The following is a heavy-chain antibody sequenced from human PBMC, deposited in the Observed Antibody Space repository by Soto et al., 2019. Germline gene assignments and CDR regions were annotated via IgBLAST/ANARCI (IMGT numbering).Heavy chain of an antibody. D-gene: IGHD4-17*01. CDR2: INTGNDNT. J-gene: IGHJ4*02. CDR1: GYSLTSYT. Sequence: ASVKVSCKTSGYSLTSYTIHWVRQAPGQRLEWMGWINTGNDNTKYSQKFQGRVTITRDTSATTAYMEVSSLTSEDTAVYYCARGYDFGESVDSWGQGTLVTVSS. V-gene: IGHV1-3*04. CDR3: ARGYDFGESVDS.